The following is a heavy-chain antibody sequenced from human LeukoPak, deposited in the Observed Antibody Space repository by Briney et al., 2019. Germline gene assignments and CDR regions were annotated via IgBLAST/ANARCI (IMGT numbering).Heavy chain of an antibody. CDR2: ISSSSSYI. J-gene: IGHJ4*02. D-gene: IGHD3-9*01. CDR3: ARDGGGDYDILTGYRGIDY. CDR1: EFTFSSYG. V-gene: IGHV3-21*01. Sequence: GGSLRLSCAASEFTFSSYGMNWVRQAPGKGLEWVSSISSSSSYIYYADSVKGRFTISRDNAKNSLYLQMNSLRAEDTAVYYWARDGGGDYDILTGYRGIDYWGQGTLVTVSS.